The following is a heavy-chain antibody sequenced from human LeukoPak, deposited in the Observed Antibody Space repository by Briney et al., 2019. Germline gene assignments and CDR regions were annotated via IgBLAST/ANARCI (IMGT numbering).Heavy chain of an antibody. Sequence: GGSLRLSCAASGFTFSSYAMSWVRQAPGKGLEWVSYISSSSSTIYYADSVKGRFTISRDNAKNSLYLQMNSLRDEDTAVYYCAKDTLDYFDYWGQGTLVTVSS. V-gene: IGHV3-48*02. CDR1: GFTFSSYA. CDR2: ISSSSSTI. J-gene: IGHJ4*02. CDR3: AKDTLDYFDY.